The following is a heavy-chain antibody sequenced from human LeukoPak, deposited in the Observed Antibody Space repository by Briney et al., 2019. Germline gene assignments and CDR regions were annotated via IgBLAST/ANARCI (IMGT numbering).Heavy chain of an antibody. Sequence: PGGSLRLSCAASGYTVSNNFMSWVRQAPGKGLEWVSVIHSGGTTYYADSVKGRFTISRDNSRNTLYLHMNSLRAEDTAVYYCARGRVTYSGYDFPYYFDYWGQGTLVTVSS. CDR1: GYTVSNNF. J-gene: IGHJ4*02. D-gene: IGHD5-12*01. V-gene: IGHV3-53*01. CDR3: ARGRVTYSGYDFPYYFDY. CDR2: IHSGGTT.